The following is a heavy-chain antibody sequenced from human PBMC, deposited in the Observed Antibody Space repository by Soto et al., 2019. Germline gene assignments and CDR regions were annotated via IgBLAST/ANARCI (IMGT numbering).Heavy chain of an antibody. CDR3: ARTSPRGSGTWFDP. CDR1: GGSISSGDYY. V-gene: IGHV4-30-4*01. Sequence: ASETLSLTCTVSGGSISSGDYYWSWIRQPPGKGLEWIGYIYYSGSTYYNPSLKSRVTISVDTSKNQFSLKLSSVTAADTAVYYCARTSPRGSGTWFDPWGQGTQVTVSS. CDR2: IYYSGST. D-gene: IGHD3-10*01. J-gene: IGHJ5*02.